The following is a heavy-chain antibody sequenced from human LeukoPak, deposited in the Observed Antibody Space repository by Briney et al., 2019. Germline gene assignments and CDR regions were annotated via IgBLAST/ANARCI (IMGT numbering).Heavy chain of an antibody. CDR2: INPNTGGT. J-gene: IGHJ4*02. CDR3: ARDGTTRSYYYFDH. V-gene: IGHV1-2*02. CDR1: GHTFTDYY. Sequence: ASMKVSCKASGHTFTDYYMHWVRQAPGQGLEWMGWINPNTGGTNYAQNFQGRVTMTRDTSISTAFMELSGLRSDDTAVYYCARDGTTRSYYYFDHWGQGTLVTVSS. D-gene: IGHD3-10*01.